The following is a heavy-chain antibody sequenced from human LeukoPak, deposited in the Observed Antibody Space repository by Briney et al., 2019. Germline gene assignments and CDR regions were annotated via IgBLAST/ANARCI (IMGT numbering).Heavy chain of an antibody. CDR3: ARDWHDSSGYWGY. D-gene: IGHD3-22*01. Sequence: ASVKVSCKASRYTFTSYDINWVRQATGQGLEWMGWMNPNSGNTGYAQKFQGRVTMTRNTSISTAYMELSSLRSEDTAVYYCARDWHDSSGYWGYWGQGTLVTVSS. J-gene: IGHJ4*02. CDR1: RYTFTSYD. V-gene: IGHV1-8*01. CDR2: MNPNSGNT.